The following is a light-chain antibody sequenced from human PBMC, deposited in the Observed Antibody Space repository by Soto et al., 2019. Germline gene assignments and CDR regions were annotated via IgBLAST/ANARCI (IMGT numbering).Light chain of an antibody. CDR3: SSYTSSSTPVV. V-gene: IGLV2-14*01. CDR2: DVS. CDR1: SSDVGGYNY. J-gene: IGLJ2*01. Sequence: QSALTQPASVSGSPGQSITISCTGTSSDVGGYNYVSWYQQHPGKAPKLMIYDVSNRPSVVSNRFSGSKSGNTASLTISGLQAEDEADYYCSSYTSSSTPVVFGGGTKLTV.